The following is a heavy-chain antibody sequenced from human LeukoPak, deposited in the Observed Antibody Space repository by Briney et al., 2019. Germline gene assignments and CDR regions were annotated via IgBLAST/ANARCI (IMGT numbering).Heavy chain of an antibody. CDR2: INHSGST. J-gene: IGHJ4*02. Sequence: SETLPLTCAVYGGSFSGYYWSWIRQPPGKGLEWIGEINHSGSTSYNPSLKSRVTISVDTSKNQFSLKLSSVTAADTAVYYCARARFDYWGQGTLVTVSS. CDR1: GGSFSGYY. CDR3: ARARFDY. V-gene: IGHV4-34*01.